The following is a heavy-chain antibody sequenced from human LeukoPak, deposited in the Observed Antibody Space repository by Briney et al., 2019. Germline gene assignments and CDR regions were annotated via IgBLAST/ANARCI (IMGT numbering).Heavy chain of an antibody. D-gene: IGHD3-9*01. J-gene: IGHJ4*02. CDR3: ARDQATYYDILSVFDY. CDR2: IWYDGSNK. Sequence: GRSLRLSCAASGFTFSSYGMHWVRQAPGKGLEWVAVIWYDGSNKYYADSVKGRFTISRDNSKNTLYLQMNSLGAEDTAVYYCARDQATYYDILSVFDYWGQGTLVTVSS. CDR1: GFTFSSYG. V-gene: IGHV3-33*01.